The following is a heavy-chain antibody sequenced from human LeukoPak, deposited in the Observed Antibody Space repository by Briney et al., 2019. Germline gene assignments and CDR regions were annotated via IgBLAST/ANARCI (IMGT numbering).Heavy chain of an antibody. D-gene: IGHD2-15*01. CDR1: GGSVSNYY. J-gene: IGHJ4*02. Sequence: MASETLSLTCTVSGGSVSNYYWSWIRQPPGKGLEWIGYIHYSGSTTYNPSLKSRVTISLDTSKNQFSLKLSSVTAADTAVYYCARDPRYCSGGSCYSVLDYWGRGTLVTVSS. V-gene: IGHV4-59*02. CDR3: ARDPRYCSGGSCYSVLDY. CDR2: IHYSGST.